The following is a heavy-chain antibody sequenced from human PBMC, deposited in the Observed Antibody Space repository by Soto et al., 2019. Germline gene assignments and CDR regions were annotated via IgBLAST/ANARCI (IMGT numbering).Heavy chain of an antibody. Sequence: QVQLQESGPGLVKPSETLSLTCTVSGGSINSYYWSWIRQPPGKGLEWLGYIYYSGSTNYKPSLKSRVTISVDTSKNQFSLRLSSVTAADTAVYYCARGTSSSGRNWYFDLWGRGTLVTVSS. J-gene: IGHJ2*01. V-gene: IGHV4-59*01. CDR2: IYYSGST. CDR1: GGSINSYY. D-gene: IGHD6-6*01. CDR3: ARGTSSSGRNWYFDL.